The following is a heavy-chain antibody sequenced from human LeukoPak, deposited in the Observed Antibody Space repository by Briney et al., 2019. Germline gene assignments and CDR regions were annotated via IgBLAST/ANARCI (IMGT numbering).Heavy chain of an antibody. CDR2: IYYSGGT. CDR3: ARDGYASGTTAIKGYF. CDR1: GGSISSYY. D-gene: IGHD3-10*01. J-gene: IGHJ4*02. Sequence: SETLSLTCTVSGGSISSYYWSWIRQPPGKGLEWIGYIYYSGGTHYNPSLKSRVTISVDTSKNQFSLKLSSVTAADTAVYYCARDGYASGTTAIKGYFWGQGALVTVSS. V-gene: IGHV4-59*08.